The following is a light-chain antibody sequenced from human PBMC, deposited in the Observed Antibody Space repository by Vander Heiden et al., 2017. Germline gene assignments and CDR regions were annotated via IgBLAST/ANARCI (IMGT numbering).Light chain of an antibody. CDR3: CSYAGSSTLGV. Sequence: QSALTQRASVSGSPGQSITIPCTGTSSDVGSYNLVSWYQQHPGKAPKLMIYEVSKRPSGVSNRFSGSKSGNTASLTISGLQAEDEADYYCCSYAGSSTLGVFGGGTKLTVL. CDR1: SSDVGSYNL. V-gene: IGLV2-23*02. CDR2: EVS. J-gene: IGLJ3*02.